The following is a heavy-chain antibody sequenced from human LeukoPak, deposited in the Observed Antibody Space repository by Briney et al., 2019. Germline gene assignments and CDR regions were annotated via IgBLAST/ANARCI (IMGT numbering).Heavy chain of an antibody. Sequence: GGSLRLSCVASGFTFGKYWMSWVRQAPGKGLEWVANIKLDGSEKNYVDSVKGRFTISRDNAKNSLYLQMNSLTAEDTAVYYCARDSRGYTYGHDYWGQGTLVTVSS. J-gene: IGHJ4*02. CDR2: IKLDGSEK. V-gene: IGHV3-7*03. CDR3: ARDSRGYTYGHDY. D-gene: IGHD5-18*01. CDR1: GFTFGKYW.